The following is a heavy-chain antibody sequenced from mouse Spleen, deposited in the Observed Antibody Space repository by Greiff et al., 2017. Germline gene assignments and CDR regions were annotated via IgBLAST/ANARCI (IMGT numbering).Heavy chain of an antibody. Sequence: EVKLLESGPELVKPGASVKIPCKASGYTFTDYNMDWVKQGHGKSLEWIGDINPNNGGTIYNQKFKGKATLTVDKSSSTAYMELRSLTSEDTAVYYCAIWLLRLDYWGQGTTLTVSS. CDR1: GYTFTDYN. V-gene: IGHV1-18*01. CDR3: AIWLLRLDY. J-gene: IGHJ2*01. D-gene: IGHD2-3*01. CDR2: INPNNGGT.